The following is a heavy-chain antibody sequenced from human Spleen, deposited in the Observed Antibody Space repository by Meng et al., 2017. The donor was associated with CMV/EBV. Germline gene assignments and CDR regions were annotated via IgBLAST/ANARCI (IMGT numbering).Heavy chain of an antibody. CDR3: AREVVAAADY. CDR1: RFTFTRYF. Sequence: ASVKVSCKTSRFTFTRYFMHWVRQAPGQGLEWMGMINPSGGSTNYAQKFQGRVTMTRDTSISTAYMELSRLRSDDTVVYYCAREVVAAADYWGQGTLVTVSS. V-gene: IGHV1-2*05. CDR2: INPSGGST. D-gene: IGHD2-2*01. J-gene: IGHJ4*02.